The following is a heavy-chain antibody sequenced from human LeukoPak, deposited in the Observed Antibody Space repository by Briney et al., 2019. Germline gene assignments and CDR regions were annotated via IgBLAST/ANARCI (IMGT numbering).Heavy chain of an antibody. V-gene: IGHV3-23*01. CDR3: AKDQGSVTMVRGVSWTVDY. Sequence: GGSLRLSCAASGFTFSNFAMSWVRQAPGKGLEWVSAISGSGGGTYYADSVKGRFTISRDNSKNTLYLQMNSLTAEDTAVYYCAKDQGSVTMVRGVSWTVDYWGQGTLVTVSS. J-gene: IGHJ4*02. D-gene: IGHD3-10*01. CDR2: ISGSGGGT. CDR1: GFTFSNFA.